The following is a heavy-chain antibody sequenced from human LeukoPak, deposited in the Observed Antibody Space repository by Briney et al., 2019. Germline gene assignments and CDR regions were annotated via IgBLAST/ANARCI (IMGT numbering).Heavy chain of an antibody. Sequence: PSETLSLTCAVSGYSISSGYYWGWIRQPPGKGLEWIGSIYHSGSTYYNPSLKSRVTISVDTSKNQFSLKLSSVTAADTAVYYCARDLAREDDFDSWGQGTMVTVSS. CDR1: GYSISSGYY. D-gene: IGHD2-21*01. J-gene: IGHJ3*02. CDR3: ARDLAREDDFDS. CDR2: IYHSGST. V-gene: IGHV4-38-2*02.